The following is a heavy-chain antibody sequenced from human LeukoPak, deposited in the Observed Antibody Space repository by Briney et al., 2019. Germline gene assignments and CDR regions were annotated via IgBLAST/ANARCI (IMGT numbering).Heavy chain of an antibody. J-gene: IGHJ4*02. CDR2: ISAYNGNT. CDR1: GYTFTSYG. Sequence: GASVKVSCKASGYTFTSYGISWVRQAPGQGLEWMGWISAYNGNTNYAQKLQGRVTMTTDTPTSTAYMELRSLRSDDTAVYYCARDRSYYDSSGYCDYWGQGTLVTVSS. CDR3: ARDRSYYDSSGYCDY. D-gene: IGHD3-22*01. V-gene: IGHV1-18*01.